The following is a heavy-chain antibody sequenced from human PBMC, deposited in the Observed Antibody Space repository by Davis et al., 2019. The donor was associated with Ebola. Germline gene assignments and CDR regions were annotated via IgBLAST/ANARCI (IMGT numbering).Heavy chain of an antibody. J-gene: IGHJ6*03. CDR3: AREPPYYYYMDV. CDR1: GGSFSGYY. CDR2: INHSGST. V-gene: IGHV4-34*01. Sequence: PSETLSLTCAVYGGSFSGYYWSWIRQPPGKGLEWIGEINHSGSTNYNPSLKSRVTISVDTSKNQFSLKLSSVTAADTAVYYCAREPPYYYYMDVWGKGTTVTVSS.